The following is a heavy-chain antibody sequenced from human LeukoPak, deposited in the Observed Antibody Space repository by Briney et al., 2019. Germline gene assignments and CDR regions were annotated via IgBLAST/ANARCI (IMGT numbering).Heavy chain of an antibody. Sequence: PSETLSLTCTVSGGSISSSSYYWGWIRQPPGTGLEWIGSIYYSGSTYYNPPLKSRVTISVDTSKNQFSLKLSSVTAADTAVYYCARRQVGAATQTYDYWGQGTLVTVSS. J-gene: IGHJ4*02. V-gene: IGHV4-39*01. D-gene: IGHD2-15*01. CDR2: IYYSGST. CDR3: ARRQVGAATQTYDY. CDR1: GGSISSSSYY.